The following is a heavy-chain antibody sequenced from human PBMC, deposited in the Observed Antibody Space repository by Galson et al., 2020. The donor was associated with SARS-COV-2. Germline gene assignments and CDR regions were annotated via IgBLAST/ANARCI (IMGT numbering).Heavy chain of an antibody. CDR1: GGSINSGGYS. J-gene: IGHJ3*02. Sequence: SETLSLTCAVSGGSINSGGYSWSWIRQPPGKGLEWIGYIYYSGSTYYNPSLKSRVTISVDTSKNQFSLKLSSVTAADTAVYYCARERHSSSPNDAFDIWGQGTMVTVSS. V-gene: IGHV4-30-4*07. D-gene: IGHD6-6*01. CDR2: IYYSGST. CDR3: ARERHSSSPNDAFDI.